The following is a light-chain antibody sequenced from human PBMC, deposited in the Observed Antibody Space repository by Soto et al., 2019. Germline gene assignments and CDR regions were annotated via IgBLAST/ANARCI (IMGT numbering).Light chain of an antibody. V-gene: IGLV1-47*01. CDR3: AAWDDSLSGVV. J-gene: IGLJ2*01. CDR2: RNN. Sequence: SVLTQPPSASGTPGQRVTISCSGSSSNIGSNYVYWYQQLPGTAPKLLIYRNNQRPSGVPDRFSGSKSGTSASLAISGLRSEDEADYYCAAWDDSLSGVVFGGGTQLTAL. CDR1: SSNIGSNY.